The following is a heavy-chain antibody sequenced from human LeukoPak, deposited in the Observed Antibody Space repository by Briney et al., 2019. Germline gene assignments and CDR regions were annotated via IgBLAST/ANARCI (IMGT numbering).Heavy chain of an antibody. CDR1: GFTFVHFS. CDR3: ARDQPGTYTMSST. J-gene: IGHJ5*02. Sequence: GGSLILSCVASGFTFVHFSMHWVRQAPGKGLEWVAFVSGEQTDKYYADSVKGRFTISRDNSRNTLFLEMNSLRPDDTAVYYCARDQPGTYTMSSTWGQGTLVTVSS. V-gene: IGHV3-30*04. CDR2: VSGEQTDK. D-gene: IGHD7-27*01.